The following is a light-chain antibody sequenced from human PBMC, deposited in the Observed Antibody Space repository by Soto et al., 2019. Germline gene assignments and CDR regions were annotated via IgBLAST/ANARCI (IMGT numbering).Light chain of an antibody. CDR1: SSDVGGYKY. CDR2: EVT. CDR3: SSYGGSNNLL. J-gene: IGLJ2*01. V-gene: IGLV2-8*01. Sequence: QSALTQPPSASGSPGQSVTISCTGTSSDVGGYKYVSWYQQHPGKAPKLMIYEVTKLPSGVPDRFAGSKSGNTASLTVSGLQAEDEADYYCSSYGGSNNLLFGGGTKLTVL.